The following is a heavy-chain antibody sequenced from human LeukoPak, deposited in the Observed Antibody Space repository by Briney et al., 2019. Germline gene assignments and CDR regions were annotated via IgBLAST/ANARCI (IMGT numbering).Heavy chain of an antibody. V-gene: IGHV4-59*06. J-gene: IGHJ5*02. D-gene: IGHD3-10*01. Sequence: GSLRLSCAASGFTFSSYSMNWVRQPPGKGLEWIGYIYYSGSTYYNPSLKSRVTISVDTSKNQFSLKLNSVTAADTAVYYCANYGSGSYRFDPWGQGTLVTVSS. CDR2: IYYSGST. CDR3: ANYGSGSYRFDP. CDR1: GFTFSSYS.